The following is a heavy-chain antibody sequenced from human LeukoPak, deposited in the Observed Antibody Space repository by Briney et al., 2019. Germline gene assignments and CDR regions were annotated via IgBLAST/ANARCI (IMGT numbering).Heavy chain of an antibody. D-gene: IGHD3-3*01. CDR3: ARTHTIFGVVRRNWFDP. Sequence: SETLSLTXAVYGGSFSGYYWSWIRQPPGKGLEWIGVINHSGSTNYNPSLKSRVTISVDTSKNQFSLKLSSVTAADTAVYYCARTHTIFGVVRRNWFDPWGQGTLVTVSS. CDR2: INHSGST. CDR1: GGSFSGYY. V-gene: IGHV4-34*01. J-gene: IGHJ5*02.